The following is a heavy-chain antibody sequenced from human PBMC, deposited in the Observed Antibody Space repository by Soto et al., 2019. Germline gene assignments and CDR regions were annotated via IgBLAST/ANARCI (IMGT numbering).Heavy chain of an antibody. CDR2: ISAHNGNT. D-gene: IGHD1-1*01. V-gene: IGHV1-18*01. CDR3: ARGRYGDY. J-gene: IGHJ4*02. Sequence: QVHLVQSGAEVKKPGASVKFSCKGSGYGFTTYGTTWVRQAPGQGLEWMAWISAHNGNTNYAQKPQARVTVTRDTSTSTSYLELRSLISDDTAVYYCARGRYGDYWGQGALVTVSS. CDR1: GYGFTTYG.